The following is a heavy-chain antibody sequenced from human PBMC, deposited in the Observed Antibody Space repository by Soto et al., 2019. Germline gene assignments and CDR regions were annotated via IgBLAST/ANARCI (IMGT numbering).Heavy chain of an antibody. J-gene: IGHJ4*02. CDR1: GFSLSTSGVG. Sequence: SGPTLVNPTQTLTLTCTFSGFSLSTSGVGVGWIRQPPGKALEWLAPIYWDDDKRYSPSLKSRLTITKDTSKNQVVLTMTNMDPVDTATYYCAHRRGYCISTSCYAFDYWGQGTLVTVSS. CDR3: AHRRGYCISTSCYAFDY. CDR2: IYWDDDK. D-gene: IGHD2-2*01. V-gene: IGHV2-5*02.